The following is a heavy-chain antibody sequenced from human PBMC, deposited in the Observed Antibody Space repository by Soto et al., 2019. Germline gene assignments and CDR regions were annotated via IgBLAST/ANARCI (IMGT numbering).Heavy chain of an antibody. D-gene: IGHD1-26*01. Sequence: SETLSLTCTVSGGSISSSSYYWGWIRQPPGKGLEWIGSIYYSGSTYYNPSLKSRVTISVDTSKNQFSLKLSSVTAADTAVYYCARFSIVGATLDYWGQGTLVTVSS. V-gene: IGHV4-39*01. CDR2: IYYSGST. J-gene: IGHJ4*02. CDR3: ARFSIVGATLDY. CDR1: GGSISSSSYY.